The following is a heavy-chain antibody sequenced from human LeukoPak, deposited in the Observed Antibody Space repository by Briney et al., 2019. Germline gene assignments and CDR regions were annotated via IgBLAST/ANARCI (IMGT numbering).Heavy chain of an antibody. CDR1: GGSVSDYY. Sequence: PSETLSLTCAVYGGSVSDYYWSWIRQPPGKGLEWIGEVKHSGSTNYNPSLKSRVTMSVDTSRNQVSLKLNSVTAADTAVYCCVRGPHRVPAAGTYDNWGQGTLVTVSS. V-gene: IGHV4-34*01. CDR2: VKHSGST. J-gene: IGHJ4*02. D-gene: IGHD6-13*01. CDR3: VRGPHRVPAAGTYDN.